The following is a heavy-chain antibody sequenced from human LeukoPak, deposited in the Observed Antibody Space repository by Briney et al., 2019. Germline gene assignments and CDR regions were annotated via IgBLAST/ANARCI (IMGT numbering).Heavy chain of an antibody. CDR2: ISSSSSYI. CDR1: RFTFSSYT. V-gene: IGHV3-21*04. D-gene: IGHD4-17*01. J-gene: IGHJ6*03. Sequence: PGGSLRLSCAASRFTFSSYTMNGVRQAPGRGLEGVSSISSSSSYIYYADAVKGRFTISRDNSQNTLYLQMNNLRAADTAVYYCARDSGHGDYNPDMDLWGTGTTVTVSS. CDR3: ARDSGHGDYNPDMDL.